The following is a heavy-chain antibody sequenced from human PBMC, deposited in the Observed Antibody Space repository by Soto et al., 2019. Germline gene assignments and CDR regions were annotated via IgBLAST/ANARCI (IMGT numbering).Heavy chain of an antibody. CDR1: GYTFTRYG. J-gene: IGHJ4*02. CDR3: ARVRDHYDILTGWPQGYSFDD. Sequence: DAGKVSCKACGYTFTRYGISWGRQAPGQGVEGVGWISAYNGNTNYAQKLQGRVTMTTDTSTSTAYMELRSLRSDDTAVYYCARVRDHYDILTGWPQGYSFDDWGQGTLVTVS. D-gene: IGHD3-9*01. V-gene: IGHV1-18*04. CDR2: ISAYNGNT.